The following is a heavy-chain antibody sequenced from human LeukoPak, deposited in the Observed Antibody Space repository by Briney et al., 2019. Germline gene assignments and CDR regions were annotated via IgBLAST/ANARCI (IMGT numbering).Heavy chain of an antibody. V-gene: IGHV1-3*01. CDR3: ARADGGYHS. J-gene: IGHJ4*02. D-gene: IGHD5-12*01. CDR2: INAGNGNT. CDR1: GYTFISYA. Sequence: ASMKVSCKASGYTFISYAMHWVRQAPGQRLEWMGWINAGNGNTKYSQNFQGRVTITRDTSASTAYMELSSLRSEDTAMYYCARADGGYHSWGQGTLVTVSS.